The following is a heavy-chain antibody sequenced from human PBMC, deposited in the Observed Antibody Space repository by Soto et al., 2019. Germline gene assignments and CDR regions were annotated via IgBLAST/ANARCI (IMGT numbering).Heavy chain of an antibody. V-gene: IGHV1-69*13. CDR3: ARDKSGSGSYYNAYYYYGMDV. D-gene: IGHD3-10*01. J-gene: IGHJ6*02. Sequence: SVKVSCKASGGTFSSYAISWVRQAPGQGLEWMGGIIPIFGTANYAQKFQGRVTITADESTSTAYMELSSLRSEDTAVYYCARDKSGSGSYYNAYYYYGMDVWGQGTTVTISS. CDR1: GGTFSSYA. CDR2: IIPIFGTA.